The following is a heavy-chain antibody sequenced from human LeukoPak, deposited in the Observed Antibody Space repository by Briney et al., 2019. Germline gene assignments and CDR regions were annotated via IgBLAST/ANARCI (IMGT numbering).Heavy chain of an antibody. CDR3: ARGVGPQSY. D-gene: IGHD1-26*01. V-gene: IGHV4-59*01. CDR2: IYYTGST. Sequence: PSETLSLTCSVSGVAISSYYWSWIRQPPGKGLEWIGSIYYTGSTNYNPSLKSRVTMSVDTSRNHFSLRLSSVTAADTAVYYCARGVGPQSYWGQGTLVTVSS. J-gene: IGHJ4*02. CDR1: GVAISSYY.